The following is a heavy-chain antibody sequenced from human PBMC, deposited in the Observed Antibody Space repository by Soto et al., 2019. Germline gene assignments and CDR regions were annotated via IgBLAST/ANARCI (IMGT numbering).Heavy chain of an antibody. CDR2: ISFDGGIK. V-gene: IGHV3-30*03. CDR1: GFSFSTHA. D-gene: IGHD1-1*01. J-gene: IGHJ4*02. CDR3: VRDHCCTTGPGTGYFDY. Sequence: QVQLVESGGGVVQPGRSLRLSCAATGFSFSTHAMYWVRQAPGKGLEWVAVISFDGGIKYYADAVKGRFTISRDNSKNTVFLQTNSLRPEDTAVYFCVRDHCCTTGPGTGYFDYWGQGALVTVSS.